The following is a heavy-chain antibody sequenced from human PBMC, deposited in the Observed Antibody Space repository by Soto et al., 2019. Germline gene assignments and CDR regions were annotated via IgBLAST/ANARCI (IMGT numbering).Heavy chain of an antibody. Sequence: GGSLRLSCAASGFIFSNYAMSWVRQAPGKGLEWVSAIGGNGADTYYADSVKGRFTISRDNSKNTLYLQMNSLRAEDTAVYFCAIPSGLTVTGPDYWGQGTLVTVSS. D-gene: IGHD6-19*01. CDR3: AIPSGLTVTGPDY. CDR1: GFIFSNYA. J-gene: IGHJ4*02. CDR2: IGGNGADT. V-gene: IGHV3-23*01.